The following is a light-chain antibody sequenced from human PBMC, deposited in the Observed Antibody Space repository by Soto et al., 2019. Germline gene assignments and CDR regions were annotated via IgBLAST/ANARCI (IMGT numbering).Light chain of an antibody. Sequence: DVVMTQSPLSLSVTLGQPASISCRSSQGLVYSDGNTFSNWFHQRPGQSPRRLIYQVSNRDSGVPARFSGSGSGTDYTLTISGVEAEDVGIYYCVQGTHWPWTFGQGTKVEIK. V-gene: IGKV2-30*01. J-gene: IGKJ1*01. CDR2: QVS. CDR1: QGLVYSDGNTF. CDR3: VQGTHWPWT.